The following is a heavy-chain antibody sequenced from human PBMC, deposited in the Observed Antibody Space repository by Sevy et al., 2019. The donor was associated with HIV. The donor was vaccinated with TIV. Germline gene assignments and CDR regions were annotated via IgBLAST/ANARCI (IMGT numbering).Heavy chain of an antibody. D-gene: IGHD2-15*01. V-gene: IGHV1-24*01. CDR1: GYTLTKLS. CDR2: FDPQDDEI. J-gene: IGHJ5*02. Sequence: ASVKVSCKVSGYTLTKLSIHWVRQAPGKGLEWLGDFDPQDDEIIYAQRFQGRLTMTEDTSTETAYMELGSLTSEDTAVNYCATVGLRYYSGSSSYQGDWFDPWGQGTLVTVSS. CDR3: ATVGLRYYSGSSSYQGDWFDP.